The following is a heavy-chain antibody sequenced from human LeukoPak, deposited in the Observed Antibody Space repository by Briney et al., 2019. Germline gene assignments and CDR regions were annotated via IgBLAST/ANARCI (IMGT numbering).Heavy chain of an antibody. J-gene: IGHJ4*02. V-gene: IGHV3-43*02. CDR2: ISGDGGST. CDR1: GFTFDDYA. Sequence: GGSLRLSXAASGFTFDDYAMHWVRQAPGKGLEWVSLISGDGGSTYYADSVQGRFTISRDNSKNSLYLQMNSLRTEDTALYYCAKDMPFDFDYWGQRTLVTVSS. CDR3: AKDMPFDFDY.